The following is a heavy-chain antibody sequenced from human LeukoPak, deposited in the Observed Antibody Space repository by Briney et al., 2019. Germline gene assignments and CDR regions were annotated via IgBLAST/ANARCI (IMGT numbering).Heavy chain of an antibody. J-gene: IGHJ4*02. Sequence: GGSLRLSCAASGFTFSSYAMHWVRQAPGKGLEWVAFTRYDGSNKYYADSVKGRFTISRDNSKNTLYLQMNSLRAEDTAVYYCAKDIRRGYNFGYDQFAYWGQGILVTVSS. CDR2: TRYDGSNK. V-gene: IGHV3-30*02. CDR3: AKDIRRGYNFGYDQFAY. D-gene: IGHD5-18*01. CDR1: GFTFSSYA.